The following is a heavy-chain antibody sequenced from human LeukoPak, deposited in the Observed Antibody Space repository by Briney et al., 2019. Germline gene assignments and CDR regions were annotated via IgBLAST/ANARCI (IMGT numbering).Heavy chain of an antibody. V-gene: IGHV3-53*01. CDR2: IYSGGSS. CDR3: TRGGGGSFPHY. D-gene: IGHD2-21*01. J-gene: IGHJ4*02. Sequence: GGSLRLSCAASGFTVSSNFLSWVRQPPGKGLEWVSDIYSGGSSYYADSVKGRFTISRDNSKNTLYLQMNSLRAEDTAVYYCTRGGGGSFPHYWGQGTLVTVSS. CDR1: GFTVSSNF.